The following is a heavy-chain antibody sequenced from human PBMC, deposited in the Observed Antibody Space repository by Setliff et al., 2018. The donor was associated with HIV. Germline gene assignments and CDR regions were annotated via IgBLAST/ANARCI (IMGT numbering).Heavy chain of an antibody. Sequence: LRLSCVASGFTFRSYGMHWVRQAPGKGLEWVAFILHDGSDKDCSDSVKGRVTISRDNSKNTLYLQMNSLRTEDTAVYYCTKNLYTSRWSPLDYWGQGTLVTVSS. CDR3: TKNLYTSRWSPLDY. D-gene: IGHD2-8*01. J-gene: IGHJ4*02. CDR1: GFTFRSYG. CDR2: ILHDGSDK. V-gene: IGHV3-30*02.